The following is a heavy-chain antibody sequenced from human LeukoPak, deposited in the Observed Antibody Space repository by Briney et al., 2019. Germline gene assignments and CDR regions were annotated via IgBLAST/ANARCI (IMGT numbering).Heavy chain of an antibody. CDR1: GLTFSDYY. D-gene: IGHD6-13*01. CDR3: ARRPYSSSWYYFDY. Sequence: GGSLRLSCAVSGLTFSDYYMSWIRQAPGKGLEWVSYISSSGSSLFYADSVKGRFTISRDNAKNSLYLQMNSLRAEDTAVYYCARRPYSSSWYYFDYWGQGTLVTVSS. J-gene: IGHJ4*02. V-gene: IGHV3-11*04. CDR2: ISSSGSSL.